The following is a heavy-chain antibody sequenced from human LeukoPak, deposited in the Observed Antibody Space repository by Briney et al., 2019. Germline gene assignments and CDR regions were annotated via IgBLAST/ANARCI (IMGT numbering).Heavy chain of an antibody. V-gene: IGHV5-51*01. J-gene: IGHJ6*03. CDR3: ARHNTPGPYCSGGSCYLPYGDYYYYYYMDV. Sequence: GESLKISCKGSGYSFTSYWIGWVRQMPGKGLEWMGIIYPGDSDTRYSPSFQGQVTISADKSISTAYLQWSSLKASDTAMYYCARHNTPGPYCSGGSCYLPYGDYYYYYYMDVWGKGTTVTVSS. CDR1: GYSFTSYW. CDR2: IYPGDSDT. D-gene: IGHD2-15*01.